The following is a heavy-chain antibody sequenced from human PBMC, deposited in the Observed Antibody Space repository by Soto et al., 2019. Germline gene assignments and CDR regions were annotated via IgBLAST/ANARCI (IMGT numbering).Heavy chain of an antibody. CDR3: ARVEALHYYDSSGPIDY. CDR2: ISSSSSYI. J-gene: IGHJ4*02. Sequence: GGSLRLSCAASGFTFSSYSMNWVRQAPGKGLEWVSSISSSSSYIYYADSVKGRFTISRGNAKNSLYLQMNSLRAEDTAVYYCARVEALHYYDSSGPIDYWGQGTLVTVSS. D-gene: IGHD3-22*01. CDR1: GFTFSSYS. V-gene: IGHV3-21*01.